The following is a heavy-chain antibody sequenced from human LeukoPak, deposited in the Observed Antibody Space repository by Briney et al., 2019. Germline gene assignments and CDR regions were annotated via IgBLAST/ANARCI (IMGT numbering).Heavy chain of an antibody. D-gene: IGHD1-26*01. CDR3: ARGRGIVGATDWFDP. CDR2: IIPILGIA. CDR1: GGTFSSYA. Sequence: GASVKVSCKASGGTFSSYAISWVRQAPGQGLEWMGRIIPILGIANYAQKFQGRVTITADKSTSTAYMELSSLRSEDTAVYYCARGRGIVGATDWFDPWGQGTLVTVSS. V-gene: IGHV1-69*04. J-gene: IGHJ5*02.